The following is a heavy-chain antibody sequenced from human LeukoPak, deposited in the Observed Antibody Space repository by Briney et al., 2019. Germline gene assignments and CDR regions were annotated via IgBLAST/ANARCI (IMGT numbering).Heavy chain of an antibody. Sequence: GGSLRLSCAASGFTFSSYWMSWVRQAPGKGLEWVSLISWDGGSTYYADSVKGRFTISRDNSKNSLYLQMNSLRTEDTALYYCAKESQILRYFDWSYPTPLDYWGQGTLVTVSS. CDR2: ISWDGGST. CDR3: AKESQILRYFDWSYPTPLDY. CDR1: GFTFSSYW. D-gene: IGHD3-9*01. V-gene: IGHV3-43*01. J-gene: IGHJ4*02.